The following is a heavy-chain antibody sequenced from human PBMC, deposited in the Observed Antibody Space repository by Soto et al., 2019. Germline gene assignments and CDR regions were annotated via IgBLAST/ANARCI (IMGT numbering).Heavy chain of an antibody. V-gene: IGHV3-13*01. J-gene: IGHJ6*02. CDR3: ARLSGIPGTRKRFGGGYHYYYGMDV. D-gene: IGHD1-7*01. Sequence: GGSLRLSCGASGFSFSNYDMHWVRQATGKGVEWVSGIGTGGDTYYPGSVKGRFTISRENAKNSLYLQMNSLRDEDTAVYYCARLSGIPGTRKRFGGGYHYYYGMDVWGQGTTVTVSS. CDR1: GFSFSNYD. CDR2: IGTGGDT.